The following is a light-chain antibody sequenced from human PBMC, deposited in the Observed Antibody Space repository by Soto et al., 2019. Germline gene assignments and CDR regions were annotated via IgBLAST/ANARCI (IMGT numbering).Light chain of an antibody. Sequence: EIVLTQSPGTLSLSPGERATLSCRASQSVNSKYLAWYQQKPGQAPRLLIYGASNRATGIPDRFSGSGSGTDLTLTISRLEPEDFAVYYCQQYGSSPPAFGQGTKLELK. J-gene: IGKJ2*01. CDR3: QQYGSSPPA. CDR1: QSVNSKY. V-gene: IGKV3-20*01. CDR2: GAS.